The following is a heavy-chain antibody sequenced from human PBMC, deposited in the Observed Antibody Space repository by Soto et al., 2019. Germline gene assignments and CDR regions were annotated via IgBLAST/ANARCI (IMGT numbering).Heavy chain of an antibody. CDR2: INAGNGNT. J-gene: IGHJ4*02. V-gene: IGHV1-3*01. Sequence: QVQLVQSGAEVKKPGSSVKVSCKASGYTFTSYAMHWVRQAPGQRIEWMGWINAGNGNTKYSQKFQGRVTITRDTSASTFYMELSSLRSEDTTVYYCARSDDSSGYYFFGFDYWGRGTLVTVSS. D-gene: IGHD3-22*01. CDR1: GYTFTSYA. CDR3: ARSDDSSGYYFFGFDY.